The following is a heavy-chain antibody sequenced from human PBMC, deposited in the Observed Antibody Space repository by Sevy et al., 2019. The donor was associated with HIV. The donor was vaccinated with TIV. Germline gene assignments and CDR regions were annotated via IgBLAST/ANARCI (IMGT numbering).Heavy chain of an antibody. CDR3: AKEYTSGYS. D-gene: IGHD3-22*01. CDR1: GFTFSSYV. Sequence: GGSLRLSCAASGFTFSSYVLSWVRQAPGKGLEWVSTISGSGGSTYYADSVKGRFSISRDNSKNTMYLEMNSLRAEDMAVYYCAKEYTSGYSWGQGTLVTVSS. CDR2: ISGSGGST. J-gene: IGHJ4*02. V-gene: IGHV3-23*01.